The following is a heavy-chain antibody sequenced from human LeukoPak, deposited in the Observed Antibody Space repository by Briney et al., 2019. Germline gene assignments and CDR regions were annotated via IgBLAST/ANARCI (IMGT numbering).Heavy chain of an antibody. CDR1: GFTFHHYA. J-gene: IGHJ5*02. D-gene: IGHD3-10*01. CDR3: ARDLRYYYGSGNVLYNWFDP. Sequence: GGSLRLSCAASGFTFHHYAIHWVRQVPGKGLEWVSGISWNSANIGYADSVKGRFTISRDNAKNSLYLQMNSLRAEDTAVYYCARDLRYYYGSGNVLYNWFDPWGQGTLVTVSS. V-gene: IGHV3-9*01. CDR2: ISWNSANI.